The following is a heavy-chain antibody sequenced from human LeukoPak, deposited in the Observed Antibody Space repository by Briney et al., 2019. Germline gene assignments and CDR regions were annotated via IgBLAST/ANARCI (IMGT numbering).Heavy chain of an antibody. Sequence: GGSLRLSFAASRFTFYSYWLDWVRRTPGKGLVWVSRISSDGSSTHYADSVRGRFAISRDNAENTLYLQMNSLRADDTAVYYCAGTSGPNWFDPWGQGTLVTVSS. J-gene: IGHJ5*02. V-gene: IGHV3-74*01. CDR2: ISSDGSST. CDR3: AGTSGPNWFDP. D-gene: IGHD2-8*01. CDR1: RFTFYSYW.